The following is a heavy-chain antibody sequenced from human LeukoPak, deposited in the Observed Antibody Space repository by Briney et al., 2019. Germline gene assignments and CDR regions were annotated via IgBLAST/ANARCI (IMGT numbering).Heavy chain of an antibody. Sequence: SETLSLTCTVSGGSISSYYWSWIRQPPGKGLEWIGYIYYSGSTNYNPSLKSRVTISVDTSKNQFSLTLSSVTAADTAVYYCARHSDYVGDSSLDTDAFDVWGRGTMVTVSS. D-gene: IGHD4-23*01. J-gene: IGHJ3*01. CDR3: ARHSDYVGDSSLDTDAFDV. V-gene: IGHV4-59*08. CDR1: GGSISSYY. CDR2: IYYSGST.